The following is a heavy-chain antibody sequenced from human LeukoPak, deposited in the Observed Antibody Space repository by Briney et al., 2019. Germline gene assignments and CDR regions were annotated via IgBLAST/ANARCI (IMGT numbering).Heavy chain of an antibody. CDR3: ARDALQSKYSSGWYRGASSYWYFDL. J-gene: IGHJ2*01. CDR1: GFTFSSYW. V-gene: IGHV3-7*01. D-gene: IGHD6-19*01. Sequence: GGSLRLSCAASGFTFSSYWMSWVRQAPGKGLEWVANIKQDGSEKYYVDSVKGRFTISRDNAKNSLYLQMNSLRAEDTAVYYCARDALQSKYSSGWYRGASSYWYFDLWGRGTLVTVSS. CDR2: IKQDGSEK.